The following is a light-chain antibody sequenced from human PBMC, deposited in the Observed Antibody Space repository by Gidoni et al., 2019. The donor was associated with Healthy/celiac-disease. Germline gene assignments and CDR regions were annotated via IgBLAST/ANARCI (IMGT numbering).Light chain of an antibody. J-gene: IGKJ1*01. Sequence: EIVLTQFPATLSLSPGERATLSCRASQSVSSSYLAWYQQKPGQAPRLLIFGASSRAAGIPDRFSGSGSATDFTLTISRLEPEDFAVYYCQQYGTSPPWTFGQGTKVEIK. CDR2: GAS. CDR1: QSVSSSY. V-gene: IGKV3-20*01. CDR3: QQYGTSPPWT.